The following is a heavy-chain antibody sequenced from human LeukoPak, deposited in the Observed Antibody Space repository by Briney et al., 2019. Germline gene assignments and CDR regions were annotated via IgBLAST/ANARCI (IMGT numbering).Heavy chain of an antibody. V-gene: IGHV4-59*01. CDR1: GGSISYYY. CDR2: IYYSGTT. J-gene: IGHJ6*02. Sequence: SGNLSLNCTVSGGSISYYYWSWIRQSPGKGLEWIGYIYYSGTTNYNPSLKSRVTISVDTSKNQFSLQLRSVTAADTAVYYCAREDPQTTVPEGMDVWGQGTTVTVSS. CDR3: AREDPQTTVPEGMDV. D-gene: IGHD4-17*01.